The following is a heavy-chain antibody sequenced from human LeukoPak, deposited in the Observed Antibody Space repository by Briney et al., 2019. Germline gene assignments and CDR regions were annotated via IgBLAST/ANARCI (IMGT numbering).Heavy chain of an antibody. D-gene: IGHD1-26*01. CDR2: ISSNVVST. V-gene: IGHV3-64D*06. CDR3: VKEAVGGAKGWFDP. J-gene: IGHJ5*02. CDR1: GFTFSSYA. Sequence: GGSLRLSCSASGFTFSSYAMYWVRQAPGKGLEYVSAISSNVVSTYYADSVKGRFTISRDNSKNTLYLQMTSLRDEDTAVYYCVKEAVGGAKGWFDPWSQGTLVTVPS.